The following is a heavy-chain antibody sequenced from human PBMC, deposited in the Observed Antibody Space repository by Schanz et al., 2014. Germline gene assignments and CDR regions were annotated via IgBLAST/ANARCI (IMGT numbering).Heavy chain of an antibody. CDR1: GGTFSTYT. D-gene: IGHD6-13*01. V-gene: IGHV1-69*02. J-gene: IGHJ4*02. CDR2: IIPILGIA. CDR3: ARSGSSNWYFFDY. Sequence: QVQLVQSGAEVKKPGSSVKVSCKASGGTFSTYTISWVRQAPGQGLEWMGRIIPILGIANYAQKFQGRVTITRDTLASTAYMEVSSLRSEDTAVYYCARSGSSNWYFFDYWGQGTLVTGSS.